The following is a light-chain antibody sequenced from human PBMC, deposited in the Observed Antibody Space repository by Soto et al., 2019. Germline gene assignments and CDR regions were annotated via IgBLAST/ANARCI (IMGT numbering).Light chain of an antibody. CDR3: QQHTNWPPYT. CDR2: GAS. CDR1: QSVNNN. J-gene: IGKJ2*01. Sequence: EIILTQSPASLSVSPGERATLSCRASQSVNNNLAWYQQKRGQAPRLLIYGASTRATGIPGRFRGSGSGTAFTLPITSLQSEDFAVYFCQQHTNWPPYTFGQGTKLEIK. V-gene: IGKV3-15*01.